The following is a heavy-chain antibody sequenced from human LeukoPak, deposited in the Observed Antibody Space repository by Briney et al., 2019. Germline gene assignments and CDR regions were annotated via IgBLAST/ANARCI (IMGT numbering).Heavy chain of an antibody. CDR3: ARGGSSSSFNWFDP. J-gene: IGHJ5*02. CDR1: GYTFTSYD. Sequence: ASVKVSCKASGYTFTSYDINWVRQATGQGLEWMGWMNPNSGNTGYAQKFQGRVTITRNTSISTAYMELSSLRSEDTAVYYCARGGSSSSFNWFDPWGQGTLVTVSS. D-gene: IGHD6-6*01. CDR2: MNPNSGNT. V-gene: IGHV1-8*03.